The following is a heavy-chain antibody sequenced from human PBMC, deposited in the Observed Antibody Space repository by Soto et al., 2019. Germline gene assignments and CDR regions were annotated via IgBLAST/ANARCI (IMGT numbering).Heavy chain of an antibody. CDR3: AKEAGSRWGGGDAFDI. CDR1: GFTFSSYG. CDR2: ISYDGSNK. Sequence: QVQLVESGGGVVQPGRSLRLSCAASGFTFSSYGMHWVRQAPGKGLEWVAVISYDGSNKYYADSVKGRFTISRDNSKNTVYLQMNSLGAEDTGVYLWAKEAGSRWGGGDAFDIWGQGTMVTVSS. V-gene: IGHV3-30*18. D-gene: IGHD6-13*01. J-gene: IGHJ3*02.